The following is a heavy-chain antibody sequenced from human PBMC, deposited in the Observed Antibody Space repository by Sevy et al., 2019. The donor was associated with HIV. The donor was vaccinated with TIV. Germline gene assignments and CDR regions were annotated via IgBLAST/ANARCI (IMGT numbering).Heavy chain of an antibody. CDR2: IYSGGDT. CDR3: AKGFCSGATCPRDYYYYGMDV. D-gene: IGHD2-15*01. CDR1: GFTVSSNF. J-gene: IGHJ6*02. V-gene: IGHV3-53*01. Sequence: GGSLRLSCVAYGFTVSSNFMTWVRQAPGKGLEWVSIIYSGGDTYYADSVKGRFTISRDNSKNTLSVQMNSLRAEDTAVYYCAKGFCSGATCPRDYYYYGMDVWGQGTTVTVSS.